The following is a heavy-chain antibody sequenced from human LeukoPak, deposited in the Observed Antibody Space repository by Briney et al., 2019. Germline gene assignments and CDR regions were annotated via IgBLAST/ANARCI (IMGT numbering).Heavy chain of an antibody. V-gene: IGHV4-39*01. CDR2: IYYSGST. D-gene: IGHD4-17*01. Sequence: SETLSLTCTVPGGSISSSSYYWGRIRQPPGKGLEWIGSIYYSGSTYYNPSLKSRVTISVDTSKNQFSLKLSSVTAADTAVYYCARLDDYVNYFDYWGQGTLVTVSS. CDR3: ARLDDYVNYFDY. J-gene: IGHJ4*02. CDR1: GGSISSSSYY.